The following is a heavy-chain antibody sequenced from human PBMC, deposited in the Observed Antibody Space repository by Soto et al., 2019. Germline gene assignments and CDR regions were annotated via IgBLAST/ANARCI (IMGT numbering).Heavy chain of an antibody. V-gene: IGHV3-23*01. D-gene: IGHD4-17*01. Sequence: GGSLRLSCAASGFTFSSYAMSWVRQAPGKGLEWVSAISGSGGSTYYADSVKGRFTISRDNSKNTLYLQMNSLRAEDTAVYYCAKDSDYGDYVWHLGYFQHWGQGTLVTVSS. CDR1: GFTFSSYA. CDR2: ISGSGGST. CDR3: AKDSDYGDYVWHLGYFQH. J-gene: IGHJ1*01.